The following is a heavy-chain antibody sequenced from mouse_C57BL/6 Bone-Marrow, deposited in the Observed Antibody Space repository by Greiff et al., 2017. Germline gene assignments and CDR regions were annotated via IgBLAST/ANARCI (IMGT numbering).Heavy chain of an antibody. CDR1: GYTFTSYY. CDR3: ARRGSTTVVGRYFDV. J-gene: IGHJ1*03. CDR2: INPGSGNT. V-gene: IGHV1-66*01. Sequence: QVQLQQSGPELVKPGASVKISCKASGYTFTSYYIHWVKQRPGQSLEWIGWINPGSGNTNYNEKFKGQDTLTADTSSSTAYMQLSSLTTEDSAVYYCARRGSTTVVGRYFDVWGTGTTVTVSS. D-gene: IGHD1-1*01.